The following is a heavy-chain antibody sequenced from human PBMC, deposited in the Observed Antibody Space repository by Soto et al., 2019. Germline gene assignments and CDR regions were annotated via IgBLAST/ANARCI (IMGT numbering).Heavy chain of an antibody. V-gene: IGHV1-69*13. Sequence: ASVKVSCKASGGTFSSYAISWVRQAPGQGLEWMGGIIPIFGTANYAQKFQGRVTITADESTSTAYMELSSLRSEDTAVYYCQLGYCSSTSCYESRQSLNYWGQGTLVTVSS. CDR3: QLGYCSSTSCYESRQSLNY. D-gene: IGHD2-2*01. CDR1: GGTFSSYA. CDR2: IIPIFGTA. J-gene: IGHJ4*02.